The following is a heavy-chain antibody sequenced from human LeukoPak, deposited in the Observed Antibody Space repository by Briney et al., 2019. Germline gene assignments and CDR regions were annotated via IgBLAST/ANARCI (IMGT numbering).Heavy chain of an antibody. CDR3: AKDITVFGVVSEEDWFDP. V-gene: IGHV3-23*01. Sequence: PGGSLRLSCATSGFNFSSYAMSWVRKAPGKGLEWASAISGSGGSTYYADSVKGRFTISRDNSKNTLYLQMNSLRAEDTAVYYCAKDITVFGVVSEEDWFDPWGQGTLVTVSS. J-gene: IGHJ5*02. CDR2: ISGSGGST. CDR1: GFNFSSYA. D-gene: IGHD3-3*01.